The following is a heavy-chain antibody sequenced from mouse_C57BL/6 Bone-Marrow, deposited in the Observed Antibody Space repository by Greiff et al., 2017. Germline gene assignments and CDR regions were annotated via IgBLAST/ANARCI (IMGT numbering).Heavy chain of an antibody. CDR2: IDPDTGGT. D-gene: IGHD2-2*01. V-gene: IGHV1-15*01. CDR3: ARSYYGCDWAWFAY. CDR1: GYTFTDYE. Sequence: VQLQQSGAELVRPGASVTLSCKASGYTFTDYEMHWVKQTPVHGLEWIGVIDPDTGGTAYNQKFKGKAILTADKYSSTAYMELRSLTSEDSAVYYCARSYYGCDWAWFAYWGQGTLVTVSA. J-gene: IGHJ3*01.